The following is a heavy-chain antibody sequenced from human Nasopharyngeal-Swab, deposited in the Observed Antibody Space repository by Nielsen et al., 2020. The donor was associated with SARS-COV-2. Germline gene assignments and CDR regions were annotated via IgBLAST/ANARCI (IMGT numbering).Heavy chain of an antibody. CDR2: FDPEDGET. CDR3: ATVFAYYGSGRPIDY. D-gene: IGHD3-10*01. Sequence: ASVKVSCKVSGYTLTELSMHWVRQAPGKGLEWMGGFDPEDGETIYAQKFQGRVTMTEDTSTGTAYMELSSLRSEDTAVYYCATVFAYYGSGRPIDYWGQGTLVTVSS. V-gene: IGHV1-24*01. J-gene: IGHJ4*02. CDR1: GYTLTELS.